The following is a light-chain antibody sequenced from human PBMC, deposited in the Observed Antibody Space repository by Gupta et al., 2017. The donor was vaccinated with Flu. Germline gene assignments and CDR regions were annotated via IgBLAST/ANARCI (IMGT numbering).Light chain of an antibody. CDR3: QQSYSSLYT. CDR1: QSIDRY. V-gene: IGKV1-39*01. Sequence: GDRVSITCRASQSIDRYLNWYQKKPGKAPKLLIHAASSLESGVPLRFIGSGSGTDFTLTISSLQPEDFANYYCQQSYSSLYTFGQGTNLEI. J-gene: IGKJ2*01. CDR2: AAS.